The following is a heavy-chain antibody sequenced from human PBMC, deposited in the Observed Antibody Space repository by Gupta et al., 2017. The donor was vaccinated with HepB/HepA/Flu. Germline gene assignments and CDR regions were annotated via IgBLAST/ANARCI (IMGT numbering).Heavy chain of an antibody. J-gene: IGHJ4*02. CDR3: AKQNYDFWSGSILE. CDR2: INHSGNT. V-gene: IGHV4-34*01. D-gene: IGHD3-3*01. Sequence: QVQLQQWGAGLLRPSETLSLTCAVFGGSFSVSEYYWTWIRQPPGKGLEWIGEINHSGNTNYNPSLKSRVTISVDTSRNQFSLKLRSVTAADTAVYFCAKQNYDFWSGSILEWGQGTLVTVSS. CDR1: GGSFSVSEYY.